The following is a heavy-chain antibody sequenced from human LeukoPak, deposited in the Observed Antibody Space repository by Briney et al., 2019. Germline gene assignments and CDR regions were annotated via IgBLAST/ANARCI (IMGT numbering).Heavy chain of an antibody. Sequence: SETLSLTCAVYGGSFSGYYWSWIRQPPGKGLEWIGEINHSGSTNYNPSLKSRVTISVDTSKNQFSLKLSSVTAADTAVYYCARGSGQWGGDYWGQRTLVTVSS. CDR1: GGSFSGYY. J-gene: IGHJ4*02. CDR3: ARGSGQWGGDY. V-gene: IGHV4-34*01. D-gene: IGHD3-10*01. CDR2: INHSGST.